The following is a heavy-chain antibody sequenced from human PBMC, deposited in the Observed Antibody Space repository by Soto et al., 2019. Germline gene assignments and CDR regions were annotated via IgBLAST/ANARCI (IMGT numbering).Heavy chain of an antibody. CDR1: GYTFTTYS. J-gene: IGHJ2*01. CDR3: ARAVYGDNSGSWYLDL. CDR2: ISAYNGNT. D-gene: IGHD4-17*01. Sequence: QVQLVQSGAEVKKPGASVNVSCKASGYTFTTYSLSWVRQVPGHGLEWMGWISAYNGNTNYAQKIKGRVTMTRDTSPNTAHLELRSLRSDDTAVYYCARAVYGDNSGSWYLDLWGRGTLVTVSS. V-gene: IGHV1-18*01.